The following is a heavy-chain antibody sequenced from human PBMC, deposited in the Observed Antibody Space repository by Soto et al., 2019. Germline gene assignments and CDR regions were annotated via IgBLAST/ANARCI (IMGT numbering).Heavy chain of an antibody. CDR1: GGSFSGYY. CDR2: INHSGST. D-gene: IGHD6-19*01. Sequence: SETLSLTCAVYGGSFSGYYWSWIRQPPGKGLEWIGEINHSGSTNYSPSLKSRVTISVDTSKNQFSLKLSSVTAADTAVYYCARGRRKIAVAGKWFDPWGQGNLVTVX. CDR3: ARGRRKIAVAGKWFDP. J-gene: IGHJ5*02. V-gene: IGHV4-34*01.